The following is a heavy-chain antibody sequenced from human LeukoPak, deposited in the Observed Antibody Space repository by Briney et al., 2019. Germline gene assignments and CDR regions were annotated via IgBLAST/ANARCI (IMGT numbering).Heavy chain of an antibody. Sequence: PGGPLRLSCVASGFTVSSNSMNWVRQAPGKGLEWVSILFSGGSALYADSVKGRFTISRDNSKNTLYLQMNSLRAEDTAVYYCARFHRGWYFDYWGQGTLVTVSS. CDR2: LFSGGSA. CDR3: ARFHRGWYFDY. V-gene: IGHV3-53*01. CDR1: GFTVSSNS. D-gene: IGHD2-15*01. J-gene: IGHJ4*02.